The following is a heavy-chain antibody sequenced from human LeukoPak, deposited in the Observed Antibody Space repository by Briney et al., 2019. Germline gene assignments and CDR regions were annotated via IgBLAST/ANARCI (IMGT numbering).Heavy chain of an antibody. CDR3: AKRNSGSYWGLFDY. J-gene: IGHJ4*02. D-gene: IGHD1-26*01. CDR1: GFTFSSYA. Sequence: GGSLRLSCAASGFTFSSYAMSWVRQAPGKGLEWVSAISGSGGSAYYADSVKGRFTISRDNSKNTLYLQMNSLRAEDTAVYYCAKRNSGSYWGLFDYWGQGTLVTVSS. V-gene: IGHV3-23*01. CDR2: ISGSGGSA.